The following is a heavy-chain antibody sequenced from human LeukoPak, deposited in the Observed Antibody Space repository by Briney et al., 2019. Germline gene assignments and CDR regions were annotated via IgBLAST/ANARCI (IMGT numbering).Heavy chain of an antibody. CDR3: ARDLVTVTKGFDI. D-gene: IGHD4-17*01. J-gene: IGHJ3*02. V-gene: IGHV4-59*11. CDR1: DDSFSSHY. Sequence: SETLFLTCAVSDDSFSSHYWTWIRRPPGKGLEWIGYISYIGSTNYNPSLKSRVTISIDTSKNQFSLKLSSVTAADTAVYYCARDLVTVTKGFDIWGQGTMVSVSS. CDR2: ISYIGST.